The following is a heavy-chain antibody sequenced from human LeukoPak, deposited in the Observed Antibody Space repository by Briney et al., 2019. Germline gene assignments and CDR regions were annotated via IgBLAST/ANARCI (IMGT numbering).Heavy chain of an antibody. D-gene: IGHD3-22*01. Sequence: PGGSLRLSCAASGFTFNTYAITWVRQAPGKGLEWVSGISASGGTTYYADSVKGRFTISRDNSKNTLSLQMNSLRAEDTAVYYCAKDVVRPYGYYDSSDAFDIWGQGTMVTVSS. CDR2: ISASGGTT. J-gene: IGHJ3*02. V-gene: IGHV3-23*01. CDR3: AKDVVRPYGYYDSSDAFDI. CDR1: GFTFNTYA.